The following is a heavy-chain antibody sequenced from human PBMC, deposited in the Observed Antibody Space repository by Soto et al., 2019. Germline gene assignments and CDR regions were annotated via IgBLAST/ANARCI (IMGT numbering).Heavy chain of an antibody. CDR3: AKEHASSSSLDY. V-gene: IGHV3-9*01. CDR2: IGWNSGSI. CDR1: GFTFDDYA. Sequence: EVQLVESGGGLVQPGRSLRLSCAASGFTFDDYAMHWVRQAPGKGLEWVSGIGWNSGSIGYADSVKGRLTISRDKAKNSLYLEMNSLRAEDTALYYCAKEHASSSSLDYWGQGTLVTVSS. J-gene: IGHJ4*02. D-gene: IGHD6-6*01.